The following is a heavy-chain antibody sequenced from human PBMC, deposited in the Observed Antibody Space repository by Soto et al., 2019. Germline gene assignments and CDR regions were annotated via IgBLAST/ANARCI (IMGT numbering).Heavy chain of an antibody. CDR1: GFAFRNYA. J-gene: IGHJ4*02. CDR2: ISGNGGST. CDR3: AKEGGFWNGYYFDY. D-gene: IGHD3-3*01. Sequence: GGSLRLSCAASGFAFRNYAMSWVRQAPGKGLEWVSDISGNGGSTYDADSVKGRFTISRDNSENTLYLQMNNLRAEDTAVYYCAKEGGFWNGYYFDYWGQGIVVTVSS. V-gene: IGHV3-23*01.